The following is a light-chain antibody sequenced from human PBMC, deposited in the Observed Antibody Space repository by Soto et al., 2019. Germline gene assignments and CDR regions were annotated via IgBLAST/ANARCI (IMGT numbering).Light chain of an antibody. CDR2: DAS. Sequence: DIEMTQSPSTVSASVGDRITITCRASQSISRWLAWYQQKPGKAPQALIYDASSLKSGVPSRFSGNGSGTEFTLTISSLQPDDFATYYCQQYNTYSTFGQGTRLEIK. V-gene: IGKV1-5*01. J-gene: IGKJ5*01. CDR3: QQYNTYST. CDR1: QSISRW.